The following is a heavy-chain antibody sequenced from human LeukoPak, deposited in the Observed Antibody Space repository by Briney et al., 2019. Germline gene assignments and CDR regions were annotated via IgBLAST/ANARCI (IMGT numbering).Heavy chain of an antibody. CDR3: VRPGDGMDV. J-gene: IGHJ6*04. CDR1: GFTFSSYE. V-gene: IGHV3-48*03. Sequence: GGSLRLSCAASGFTFSSYEMNWGRQAPGKGLEWVSYISSSRSTIYYAYSVKGRFTISRDNVKNSLYLQMNSLRAEDTAVYYCVRPGDGMDVWGKGTTVTVSS. CDR2: ISSSRSTI.